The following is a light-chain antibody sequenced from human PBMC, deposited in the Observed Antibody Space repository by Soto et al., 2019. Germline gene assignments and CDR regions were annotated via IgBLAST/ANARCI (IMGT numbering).Light chain of an antibody. Sequence: QSALTQPASVSGSPGQSITISCTGTSSDVGGYNYVSWYQQHPGKAPKLMIYDVSNRPSGVSNRFSGAKSGNTGSLTSSGLQAEDEADYYCSSYTSSSTWVFGGGTKLTVL. CDR3: SSYTSSSTWV. J-gene: IGLJ3*02. CDR2: DVS. CDR1: SSDVGGYNY. V-gene: IGLV2-14*01.